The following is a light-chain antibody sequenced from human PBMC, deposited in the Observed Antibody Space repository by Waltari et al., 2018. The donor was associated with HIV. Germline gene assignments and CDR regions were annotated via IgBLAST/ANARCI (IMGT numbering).Light chain of an antibody. CDR2: RNN. Sequence: QSVLTQPPSASGTPGQRVTISCSGSSSNIGSNYVYWYQQLPGTAPTLRIYRNNQRPSGVPARFSGSKSGTSASLAISGLRSEDEADYYCAVWGDSLNSYVFGTGTEVTVL. CDR1: SSNIGSNY. CDR3: AVWGDSLNSYV. J-gene: IGLJ1*01. V-gene: IGLV1-47*01.